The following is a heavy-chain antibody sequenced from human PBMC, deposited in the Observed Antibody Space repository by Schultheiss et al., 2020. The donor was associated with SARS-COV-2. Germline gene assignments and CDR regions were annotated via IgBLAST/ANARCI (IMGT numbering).Heavy chain of an antibody. Sequence: LVKVSCKASGYTFTGYYMHWVRQAPGQGLEWMGRIIPILGIANYAQKFQGRVTITADKSTSTAYMELRSLRSDDTAVYYCARARVATITLSLYYYYGMDVWGQGTTVTVSS. J-gene: IGHJ6*02. V-gene: IGHV1-69*04. CDR2: IIPILGIA. D-gene: IGHD5-12*01. CDR3: ARARVATITLSLYYYYGMDV. CDR1: GYTFTGYY.